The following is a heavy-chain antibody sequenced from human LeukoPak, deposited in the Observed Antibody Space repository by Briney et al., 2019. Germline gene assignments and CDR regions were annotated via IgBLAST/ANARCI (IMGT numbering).Heavy chain of an antibody. CDR2: IYYSGTT. J-gene: IGHJ4*02. D-gene: IGHD1-26*01. V-gene: IGHV4-39*07. CDR1: GGSISSGSYY. Sequence: SETLSLTCPVSGGSISSGSYYWGWIRQPPGKGLEWIGSIYYSGTTYYNPSLKSRVTISVDTSKNQFSLKLSSVTAADTAVYYCARARSGKWGFDYWGQGTLVTVSS. CDR3: ARARSGKWGFDY.